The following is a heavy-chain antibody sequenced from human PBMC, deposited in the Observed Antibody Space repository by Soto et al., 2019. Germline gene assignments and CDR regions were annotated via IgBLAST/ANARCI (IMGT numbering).Heavy chain of an antibody. D-gene: IGHD2-2*01. CDR1: GFTFSSYA. Sequence: GGSLRLSCAASGFTFSSYAMSWVRQAPGKGLEWVSAIGGSGGSTYYADSVKGRFTISRDNSGNTLYLEMYSLRAEDTVVYYCARYIPGVRYYGMDVWGQGTTVTVSS. V-gene: IGHV3-23*01. CDR3: ARYIPGVRYYGMDV. J-gene: IGHJ6*02. CDR2: IGGSGGST.